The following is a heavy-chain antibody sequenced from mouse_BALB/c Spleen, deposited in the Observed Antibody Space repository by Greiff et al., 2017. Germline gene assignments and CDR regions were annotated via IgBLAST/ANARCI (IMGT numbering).Heavy chain of an antibody. CDR2: IYPGNSDT. V-gene: IGHV1-5*01. CDR3: TRSHDYPWFAY. J-gene: IGHJ3*01. Sequence: EVKLQESGTVLARPGASVKMSCKASGYTFTSYWMHWVKQRPGQGLEWIGAIYPGNSDTSYNQKFKGKSKLTAVTSTSTACMELSSLTNEDSAVYYCTRSHDYPWFAYWGQGTLVTVSA. CDR1: GYTFTSYW. D-gene: IGHD2-4*01.